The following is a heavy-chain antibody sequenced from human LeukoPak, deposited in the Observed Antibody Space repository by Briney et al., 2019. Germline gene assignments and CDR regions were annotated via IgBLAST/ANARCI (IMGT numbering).Heavy chain of an antibody. Sequence: GGSLRLSCVASGFAISRNWMHWVRQAPGKGLEWVSRISSDGSSTIYADAVKGRFTISRDNAENTLYLQMNSLRAEDTAVYYCARADLVAARSGGSYFDHWGQGTLVTVSS. CDR3: ARADLVAARSGGSYFDH. CDR2: ISSDGSST. D-gene: IGHD1-26*01. J-gene: IGHJ4*02. CDR1: GFAISRNW. V-gene: IGHV3-74*01.